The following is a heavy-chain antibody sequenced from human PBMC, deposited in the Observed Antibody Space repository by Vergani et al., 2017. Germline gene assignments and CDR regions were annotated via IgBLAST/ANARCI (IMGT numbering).Heavy chain of an antibody. J-gene: IGHJ3*02. CDR3: ASVKSYCSSTSCYPDAFAI. D-gene: IGHD2-2*01. CDR1: GYSFTSYW. Sequence: EVQLVQSGAEVKKPGESPKISCKGSGYSFTSYWIGWVRQRPGKGLEWNGIIYPGDSDTRYSPSFQGQVTISADQSIRTTYLQWSSLKASDPAMYSSASVKSYCSSTSCYPDAFAIWGEGTMVTASS. CDR2: IYPGDSDT. V-gene: IGHV5-51*03.